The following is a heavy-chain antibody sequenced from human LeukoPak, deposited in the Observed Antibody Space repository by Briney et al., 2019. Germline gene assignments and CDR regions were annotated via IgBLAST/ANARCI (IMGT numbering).Heavy chain of an antibody. D-gene: IGHD1-26*01. CDR1: GFTFSSYA. J-gene: IGHJ4*02. V-gene: IGHV3-23*01. CDR3: AKGTGWGRWEFFDY. Sequence: GGSLRLSCAASGFTFSSYAMSWVRQAPGKGLEWVSAISGSGGSTYYADSVKGRFTISRDNSKNTLYLQMSSLRAEDTAVYYCAKGTGWGRWEFFDYWGQGTLVTVSS. CDR2: ISGSGGST.